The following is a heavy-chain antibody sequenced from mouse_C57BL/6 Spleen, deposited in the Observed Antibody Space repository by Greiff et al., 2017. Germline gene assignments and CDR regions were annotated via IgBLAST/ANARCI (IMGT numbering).Heavy chain of an antibody. V-gene: IGHV1-50*01. CDR1: GYTFTSYW. J-gene: IGHJ2*01. Sequence: QVQLQQPGAELVKPGASVKLSCKASGYTFTSYWMQWVKQRPGQGLEWIGEIDPSDSYTNYNQKFKGKATLTVDTSSSTAYMQLSSLTSEDSAVDYGARGLRYYYFDDWGQGTTRTVSA. CDR2: IDPSDSYT. CDR3: ARGLRYYYFDD. D-gene: IGHD1-1*01.